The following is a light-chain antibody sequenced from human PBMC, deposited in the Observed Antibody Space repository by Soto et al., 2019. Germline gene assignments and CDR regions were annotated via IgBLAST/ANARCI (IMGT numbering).Light chain of an antibody. J-gene: IGLJ1*01. Sequence: QSALTQPPSASGSPGQSVTISCTGTSGDIGGYDYVSWYQQHPGKAPKLMIYVVTKRPLGVPDRFSGSNSGNTASLTVSGLHAEDEADYYCSSYEGSNNPYVFGTGTKVTVL. CDR2: VVT. CDR3: SSYEGSNNPYV. CDR1: SGDIGGYDY. V-gene: IGLV2-8*01.